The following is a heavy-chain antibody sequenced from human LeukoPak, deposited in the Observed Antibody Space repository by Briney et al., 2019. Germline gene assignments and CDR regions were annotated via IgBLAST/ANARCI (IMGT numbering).Heavy chain of an antibody. D-gene: IGHD2/OR15-2a*01. CDR2: MNPNSGNT. CDR1: GYTFTSYD. V-gene: IGHV1-8*01. Sequence: ASVKVSCKASGYTFTSYDINWVRQATGQGLEWMGWMNPNSGNTGYAQKFQGRVTMTRNTSISTAYMELSSLRSEDTAVYYCACNVGLYPAEYYYYYYMDLWGKGTTVTISS. CDR3: ACNVGLYPAEYYYYYYMDL. J-gene: IGHJ6*03.